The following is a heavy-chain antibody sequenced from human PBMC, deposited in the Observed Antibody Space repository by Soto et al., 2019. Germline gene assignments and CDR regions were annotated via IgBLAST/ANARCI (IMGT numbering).Heavy chain of an antibody. V-gene: IGHV3-23*01. CDR3: AKSQWLDPN. Sequence: EVRLLQSGGGLVQPGGSLRLSCETSGFTFREIDMSWVRQAPGKGLEWVSTVTDSGANTYYADSVNGRFTISRDNSKSTLFLQMNSLRPEDTAVYYCAKSQWLDPNWGQGALVTVSS. CDR1: GFTFREID. J-gene: IGHJ4*02. D-gene: IGHD6-19*01. CDR2: VTDSGANT.